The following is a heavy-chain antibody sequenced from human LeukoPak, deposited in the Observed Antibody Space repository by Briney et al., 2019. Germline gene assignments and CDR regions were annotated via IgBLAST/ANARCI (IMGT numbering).Heavy chain of an antibody. CDR3: ARDFFSEITYHGEIAYFDQ. Sequence: ASVKVSCKTFGYTFIDYSIHWVRQAPGQGLEWMGWINPHSGATKYGQKFQGRVTVTRDTSISTAYMGVTRLNSDDTAIYYCARDFFSEITYHGEIAYFDQWGPGTLVSVSS. CDR2: INPHSGAT. D-gene: IGHD3-16*01. CDR1: GYTFIDYS. V-gene: IGHV1-2*02. J-gene: IGHJ4*02.